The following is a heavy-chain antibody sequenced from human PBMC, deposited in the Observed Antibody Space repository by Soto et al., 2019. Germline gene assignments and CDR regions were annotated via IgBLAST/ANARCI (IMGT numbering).Heavy chain of an antibody. CDR1: GLTFSDHY. V-gene: IGHV3-72*01. Sequence: GGSLRLSCAVSGLTFSDHYMGWVRQAPGKGLDWVGRIRDRVHSYSTEYAASVKGRFTISRDDSRNSLYLQMNSLKMEDTAVFYCVSLWSVTGSRDYWGRGTPVTVSS. J-gene: IGHJ4*02. CDR3: VSLWSVTGSRDY. CDR2: IRDRVHSYST. D-gene: IGHD1-20*01.